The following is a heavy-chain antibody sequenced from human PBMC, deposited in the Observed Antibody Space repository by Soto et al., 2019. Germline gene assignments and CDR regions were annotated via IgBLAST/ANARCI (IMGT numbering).Heavy chain of an antibody. D-gene: IGHD3-22*01. CDR3: ATESAFYSFFVL. CDR2: IYYNGRT. J-gene: IGHJ2*01. Sequence: PSETPSLTGIVSRDSMSTADYFWSWVRQLPGEGLEWVANIYYNGRTYFHPSLESRLSMSVDTSKNLFSLWLTSVPAPDTAAYYCATESAFYSFFVLWG. V-gene: IGHV4-31*03. CDR1: RDSMSTADYF.